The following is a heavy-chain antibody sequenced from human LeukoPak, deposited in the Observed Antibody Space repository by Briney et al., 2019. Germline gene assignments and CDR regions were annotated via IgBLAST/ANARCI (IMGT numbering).Heavy chain of an antibody. Sequence: GESLKISCKGSGYSFTSYWIGWVRQMPGKGLEWMGIIYPGDSDTRYSPSFQGQVTISADKSISTAYLQWSSLKASDTAMYYCARRSYCDSSGYYYDHRDAFDIWGQGTMVTVSS. J-gene: IGHJ3*02. CDR2: IYPGDSDT. V-gene: IGHV5-51*01. CDR1: GYSFTSYW. D-gene: IGHD3-22*01. CDR3: ARRSYCDSSGYYYDHRDAFDI.